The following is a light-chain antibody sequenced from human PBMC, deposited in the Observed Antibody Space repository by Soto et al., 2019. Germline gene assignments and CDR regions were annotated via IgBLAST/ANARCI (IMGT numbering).Light chain of an antibody. CDR3: SSYAGSNTFVV. Sequence: QSVLTQPPSASGSPGQSVTISCTGTSSDVGAYNSVSWYQQHTGKAPKLMIYEVIKRPSGVPDRFSGSKSDNTASLTVSGLQAEDEAVYYCSSYAGSNTFVVFGGGTKLTVL. J-gene: IGLJ2*01. V-gene: IGLV2-8*01. CDR2: EVI. CDR1: SSDVGAYNS.